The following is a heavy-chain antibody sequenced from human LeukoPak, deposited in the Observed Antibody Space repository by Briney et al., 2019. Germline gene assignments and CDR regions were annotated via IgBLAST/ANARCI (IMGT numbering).Heavy chain of an antibody. CDR1: GYTFTGYG. Sequence: ASVKVSCTVSGYTFTGYGISWVRQAPGQGLEWMGWISGYNGNTSYPQKFQDRVTMTTDTSTNTAYMELRSLRSDDTAVFYCARDRVGGTDYYYYYGMDVWGQGTTVTVSS. J-gene: IGHJ6*02. CDR2: ISGYNGNT. V-gene: IGHV1-18*01. D-gene: IGHD6-19*01. CDR3: ARDRVGGTDYYYYYGMDV.